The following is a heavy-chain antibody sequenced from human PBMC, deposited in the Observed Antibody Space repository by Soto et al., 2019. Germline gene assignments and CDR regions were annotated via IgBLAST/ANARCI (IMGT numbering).Heavy chain of an antibody. D-gene: IGHD1-26*01. J-gene: IGHJ4*01. CDR2: TYYRSKWYY. CDR3: ARGEQYTGRIFDX. CDR1: GDSVSSNSAG. V-gene: IGHV6-1*01. Sequence: SQTLSLTCAITGDSVSSNSAGWSWVRQSPSRGLECLGRTYYRSKWYYEYAVSLRGRITINPDTSKNQYSLQLKSVTPEDTAVYFCARGEQYTGRIFDXWGQVTLVTVSX.